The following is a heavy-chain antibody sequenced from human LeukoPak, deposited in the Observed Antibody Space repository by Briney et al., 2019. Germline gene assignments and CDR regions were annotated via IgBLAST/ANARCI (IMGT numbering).Heavy chain of an antibody. V-gene: IGHV1-18*01. Sequence: ASVKVSCKASGYTFTSYGISWVRQAPGQGLEWMGWISAYNGNTNYAQKLQGRVTMTTDTSTSTAYMELRSLRSGDTAVYYCARASQLAPIYSWFDYWGQGTLVTVSS. J-gene: IGHJ4*02. CDR2: ISAYNGNT. CDR3: ARASQLAPIYSWFDY. D-gene: IGHD6-6*01. CDR1: GYTFTSYG.